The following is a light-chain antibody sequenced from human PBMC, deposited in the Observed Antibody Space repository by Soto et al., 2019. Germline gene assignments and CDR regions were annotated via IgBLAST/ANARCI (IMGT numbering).Light chain of an antibody. CDR3: SSFSSTSTIV. J-gene: IGLJ2*01. V-gene: IGLV2-14*01. Sequence: QSVLTQPPSASGSPGQSVTISCTGTSGDVGAYDYVSWYQHHPGRVPKPMIFEVSDRPSGVSSRFSGSKSGNTAYLTISGLQAEDEADYYCSSFSSTSTIVFGGGTKLTVL. CDR2: EVS. CDR1: SGDVGAYDY.